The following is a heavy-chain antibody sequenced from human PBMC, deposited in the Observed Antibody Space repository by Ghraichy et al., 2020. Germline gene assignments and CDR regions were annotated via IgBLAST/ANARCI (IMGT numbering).Heavy chain of an antibody. V-gene: IGHV3-48*02. D-gene: IGHD2-15*01. CDR2: ISSSSSTI. CDR1: GFTFSSYS. Sequence: LSLTCAASGFTFSSYSMNWVRQAPGKGLEWVSYISSSSSTIYYADSVKGRFTISRDNAKNSLYLQMNSLRDEDTAVYYCAREEDVHIVVVVAATDAVGYFDYWGQGTLVTVSS. CDR3: AREEDVHIVVVVAATDAVGYFDY. J-gene: IGHJ4*02.